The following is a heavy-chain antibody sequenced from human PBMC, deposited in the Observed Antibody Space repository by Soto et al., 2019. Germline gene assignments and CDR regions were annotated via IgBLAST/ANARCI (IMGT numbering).Heavy chain of an antibody. CDR2: IYYSGST. CDR1: GGSLSSYY. J-gene: IGHJ5*02. CDR3: ARQKQPLDWFDP. D-gene: IGHD6-13*01. V-gene: IGHV4-59*01. Sequence: PSLTCTVPGGSLSSYYWSWIRQPPGKGLEWIGYIYYSGSTNYNPSLKSRVTISVDTSKNQFSLKLSSVTAADTAVYYCARQKQPLDWFDPWGQGTLVTVSS.